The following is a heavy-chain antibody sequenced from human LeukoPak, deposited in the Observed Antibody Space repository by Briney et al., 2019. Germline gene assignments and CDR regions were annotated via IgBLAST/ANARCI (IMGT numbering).Heavy chain of an antibody. Sequence: GGSLRLSCAASGFTFSDYYMSWIRQAAGKGLEWVSYISSSGSTIYYADSVKGRFTISRDNAKNSLYLQMNSLRSEDTAVYYCAKGTWVRGSGWYYFDYWGQGTLVTVSS. CDR3: AKGTWVRGSGWYYFDY. CDR2: ISSSGSTI. CDR1: GFTFSDYY. D-gene: IGHD6-19*01. J-gene: IGHJ4*02. V-gene: IGHV3-11*04.